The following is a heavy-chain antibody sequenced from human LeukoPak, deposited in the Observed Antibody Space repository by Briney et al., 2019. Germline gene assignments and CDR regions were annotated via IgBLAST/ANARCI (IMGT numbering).Heavy chain of an antibody. CDR3: ARSGARGSSWYKA. CDR2: INHSGST. Sequence: PSETLSLTCAVYGGSFSGYYWSWIRQPPGKGQEWIGEINHSGSTNYNPSLKSRVTISVDTSKNQFSLKLSSVTAADTAVYYCARSGARGSSWYKAWGQGTLVSVSS. V-gene: IGHV4-34*01. D-gene: IGHD6-13*01. J-gene: IGHJ5*02. CDR1: GGSFSGYY.